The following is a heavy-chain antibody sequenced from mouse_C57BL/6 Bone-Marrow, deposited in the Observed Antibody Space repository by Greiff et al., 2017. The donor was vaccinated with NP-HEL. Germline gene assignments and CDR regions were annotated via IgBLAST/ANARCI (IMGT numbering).Heavy chain of an antibody. CDR1: GYTFTSYG. CDR3: ARGRITTVSSGDY. J-gene: IGHJ2*01. Sequence: QVQLKQSGAELARPGASVKLSCKASGYTFTSYGISWVKQRTGQGLEWIGEIYPRSGNTYYNEKFKGKATLTADKSSSTAYMELRSLTSEDSAVYFCARGRITTVSSGDYWGQGTTLTVSS. V-gene: IGHV1-81*01. D-gene: IGHD1-1*01. CDR2: IYPRSGNT.